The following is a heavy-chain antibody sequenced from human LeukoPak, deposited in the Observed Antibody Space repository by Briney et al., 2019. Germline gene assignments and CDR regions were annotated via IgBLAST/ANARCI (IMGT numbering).Heavy chain of an antibody. CDR1: GFTFSSYS. D-gene: IGHD2-2*01. CDR2: ISSSSSYI. Sequence: GSLRLSCAASGFTFSSYSMNWVRQAPGKGLEWVSSISSSSSYIYYADSVKGRFTISRDNAKNSLYLQMNSLRAEDTAVYYCARDKGRYCSSTSCSHNWFDPWGQGTLVTVSS. CDR3: ARDKGRYCSSTSCSHNWFDP. V-gene: IGHV3-21*01. J-gene: IGHJ5*02.